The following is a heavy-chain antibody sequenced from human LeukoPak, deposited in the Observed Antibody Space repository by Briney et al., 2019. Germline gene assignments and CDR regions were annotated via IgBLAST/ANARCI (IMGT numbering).Heavy chain of an antibody. CDR1: GGSISSYY. D-gene: IGHD3-10*01. V-gene: IGHV4-59*04. Sequence: PSETLSLTCTVSGGSISSYYWYWIRQPPGKGLEWMGGMYCSGRTYYVPFITSPVTISVDTSTTQFSRKLSSVTATDTAVYYCARITMVRGALYYFDYWGQGNLGTVSS. CDR3: ARITMVRGALYYFDY. CDR2: MYCSGRT. J-gene: IGHJ4*02.